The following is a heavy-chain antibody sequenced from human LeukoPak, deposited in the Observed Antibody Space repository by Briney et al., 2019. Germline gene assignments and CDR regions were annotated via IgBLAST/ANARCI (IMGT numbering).Heavy chain of an antibody. D-gene: IGHD4-17*01. CDR3: AKGSPFLATTAFDY. CDR2: ISWNSGSI. Sequence: GGSLRLSCAASGFTFDDYAMHWVRHAPGKGLEWVSGISWNSGSIGYADSVKGRFTISRDNAKHSLYLQMNSLRAEDTALYYCAKGSPFLATTAFDYWGQGTLVTVSS. J-gene: IGHJ4*02. CDR1: GFTFDDYA. V-gene: IGHV3-9*01.